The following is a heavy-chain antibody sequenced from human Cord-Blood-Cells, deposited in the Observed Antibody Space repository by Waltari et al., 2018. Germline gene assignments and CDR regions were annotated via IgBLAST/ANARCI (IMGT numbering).Heavy chain of an antibody. CDR2: SNPNSGGT. CDR1: GYTSTGYY. CDR3: ARGGLGIHEAFDI. J-gene: IGHJ3*02. Sequence: QVQLVQSGAEVKKPGASVKVSCKASGYTSTGYYMHWVRQAPGQGLEWRGGSNPNSGGTNYAQKFQGRVTMNGDTSISTAYMELGRLGADDTAVYYCARGGLGIHEAFDIWGQGTMGTVSS. V-gene: IGHV1-2*02. D-gene: IGHD7-27*01.